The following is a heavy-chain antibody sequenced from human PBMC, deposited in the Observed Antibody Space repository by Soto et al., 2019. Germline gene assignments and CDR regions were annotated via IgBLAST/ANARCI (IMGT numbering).Heavy chain of an antibody. J-gene: IGHJ4*02. CDR2: INAGNGNT. D-gene: IGHD6-19*01. Sequence: QVQLVQSGAEVKKPGASVKVSCKASGYTFTSYAMHWVRQAPGQRLEWMGWINAGNGNTKYSQKFQGRVTITRATSASTAYMELSSLRSEDTAVYYCARVIGGWYYFDYWGQGTLVTVSS. V-gene: IGHV1-3*01. CDR3: ARVIGGWYYFDY. CDR1: GYTFTSYA.